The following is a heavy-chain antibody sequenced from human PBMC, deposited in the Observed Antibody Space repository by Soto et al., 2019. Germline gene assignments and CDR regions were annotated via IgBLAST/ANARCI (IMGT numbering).Heavy chain of an antibody. Sequence: QVQLQESGPGLVRPSQTLSLTCTVSGDSISSADYYWSWIRQTPGKGLEWIGHIFYSGTTYYNPSLKSRLTLSIDRTKNQFSLNLKSMSAADRAVYFCARGGGFDSFDYWGQGILVTVSS. CDR2: IFYSGTT. CDR1: GDSISSADYY. V-gene: IGHV4-30-4*01. D-gene: IGHD3-10*01. J-gene: IGHJ4*02. CDR3: ARGGGFDSFDY.